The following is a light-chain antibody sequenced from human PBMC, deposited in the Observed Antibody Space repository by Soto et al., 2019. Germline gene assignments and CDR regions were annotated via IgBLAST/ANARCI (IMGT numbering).Light chain of an antibody. CDR3: QQYYDTLYT. CDR2: WAS. V-gene: IGKV4-1*01. J-gene: IGKJ2*01. CDR1: QSVLYSPNNKNY. Sequence: DIVMTQSPDSLAVSLGERATINCKSSQSVLYSPNNKNYLAWYQQKPGQPPKLLIYWASTRESGVLDRFSGSGSGTDFTLTISSLQAEDVAVYYCQQYYDTLYTFGQGTKLEI.